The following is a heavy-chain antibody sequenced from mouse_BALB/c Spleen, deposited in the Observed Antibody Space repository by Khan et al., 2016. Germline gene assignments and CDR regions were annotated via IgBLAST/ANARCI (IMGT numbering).Heavy chain of an antibody. V-gene: IGHV7-3*02. CDR2: IRNKANGYTT. CDR3: ARDMEGYDDAMDH. J-gene: IGHJ4*01. D-gene: IGHD2-2*01. CDR1: GFTFTDYY. Sequence: EVELVESGGGLVQPGGSLRLSCATSGFTFTDYYMSWVRQPPGKALEWLGFIRNKANGYTTECSASVKGRFTISRDNSQSILYLQMNTLRAEDSATYYCARDMEGYDDAMDHLGQGTSVTVSS.